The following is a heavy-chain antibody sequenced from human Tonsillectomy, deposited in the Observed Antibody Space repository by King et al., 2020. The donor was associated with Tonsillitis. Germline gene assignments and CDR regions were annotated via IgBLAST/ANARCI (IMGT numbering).Heavy chain of an antibody. CDR1: GFTFSHYA. D-gene: IGHD6-19*01. CDR2: MSFDGSNK. CDR3: ARVLAVNYYYGMDV. Sequence: VQLVESGGGVVQPGRSLRLSCAASGFTFSHYAMHWVRQAPGKGLEWVAVMSFDGSNKYYADSVKGRFTISRDSSENTLCLQMNSLRAEDTAVYYCARVLAVNYYYGMDVWGQGTTVTVSS. V-gene: IGHV3-30*04. J-gene: IGHJ6*02.